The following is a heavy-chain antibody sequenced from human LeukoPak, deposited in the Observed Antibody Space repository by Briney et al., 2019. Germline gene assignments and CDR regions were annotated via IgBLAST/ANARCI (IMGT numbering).Heavy chain of an antibody. V-gene: IGHV1-8*01. Sequence: ASVKVSCKASGYTFTSYDIHWVRQATAQGLEWMGWMNPNSGNTDYAQKFQGRVTMTRNTSISTAYMELSSLRSEDTAVYYCARGLGGSSWPNWAFDYWGKGTLVTVSS. D-gene: IGHD6-13*01. CDR3: ARGLGGSSWPNWAFDY. J-gene: IGHJ4*02. CDR2: MNPNSGNT. CDR1: GYTFTSYD.